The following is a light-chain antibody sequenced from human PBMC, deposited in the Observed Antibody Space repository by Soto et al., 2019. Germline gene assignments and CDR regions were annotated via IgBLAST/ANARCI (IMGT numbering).Light chain of an antibody. V-gene: IGKV1-8*01. CDR1: QGISSY. Sequence: AIRMTQSPSSFSASTGDRVTITCRASQGISSYLAWYQQKPGKAPKLLIYAASTLQSGVPSRFSGSGSGKDFTLTISCLQSEDFATYYCQQYYSYLLTFVGGNKVEIK. J-gene: IGKJ4*01. CDR2: AAS. CDR3: QQYYSYLLT.